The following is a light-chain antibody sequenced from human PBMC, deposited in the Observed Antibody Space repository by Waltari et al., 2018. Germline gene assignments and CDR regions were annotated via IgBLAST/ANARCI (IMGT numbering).Light chain of an antibody. V-gene: IGLV2-14*03. CDR3: SSYTSSSTPVV. J-gene: IGLJ2*01. CDR1: SSDVGAYNY. Sequence: QSALTQPASVSGSPGQSITISCTGTSSDVGAYNYVSWYQQHPGQAPKLMIYDVTSRPAGVSNRFSGSKSGNTASRTISGLQAEDEADYYCSSYTSSSTPVVFGGGTKLTVL. CDR2: DVT.